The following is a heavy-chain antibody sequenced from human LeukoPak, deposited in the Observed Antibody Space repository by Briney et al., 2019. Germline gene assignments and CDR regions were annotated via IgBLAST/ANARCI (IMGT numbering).Heavy chain of an antibody. J-gene: IGHJ6*03. D-gene: IGHD3-10*01. V-gene: IGHV4-39*02. Sequence: SETLSLTCTVSGGSISSSSYYWGWIRQPPGKGLEWIGSIYYSGSTYYNPSLKSRVTISVDTSKNQFSLKLSSVTAADTAVYYCARDAALLWFGELYYYMDVWGKGTTVTVSS. CDR3: ARDAALLWFGELYYYMDV. CDR1: GGSISSSSYY. CDR2: IYYSGST.